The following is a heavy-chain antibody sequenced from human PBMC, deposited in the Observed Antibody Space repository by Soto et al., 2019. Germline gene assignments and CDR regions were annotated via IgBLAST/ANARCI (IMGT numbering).Heavy chain of an antibody. CDR2: IGTSGGTA. CDR1: GFTFSDFA. CDR3: GKDPNGDYIGAFDI. V-gene: IGHV3-23*01. D-gene: IGHD4-17*01. J-gene: IGHJ3*02. Sequence: EVHLLESGGGLVQPGGSLRLPCAASGFTFSDFAMSWVRQAPGKGLEWVSGIGTSGGTAHLADSVKGRFTISRDNSKSTLYLQMNSLRVEDTAIYYCGKDPNGDYIGAFDIWGQGTMVTVSS.